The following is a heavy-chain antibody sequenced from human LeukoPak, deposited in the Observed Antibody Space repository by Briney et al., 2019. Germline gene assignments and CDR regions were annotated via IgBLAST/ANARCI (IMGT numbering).Heavy chain of an antibody. D-gene: IGHD5-24*01. CDR2: INPNSGGT. J-gene: IGHJ2*01. CDR3: ARGGDGYNPYWYFDL. V-gene: IGHV1-2*04. CDR1: GYTFTGYY. Sequence: ASVKVPCKASGYTFTGYYMHWVRQAPGQGLEWMGWINPNSGGTNYAQKFQGWVTMTRDTSISTAYMELSRLRSDDTAVYYCARGGDGYNPYWYFDLWGRGTLVTVSS.